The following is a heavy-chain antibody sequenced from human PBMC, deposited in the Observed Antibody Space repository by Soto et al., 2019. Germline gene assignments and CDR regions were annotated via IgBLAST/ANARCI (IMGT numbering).Heavy chain of an antibody. V-gene: IGHV4-30-4*01. CDR3: ARACITIFGVVIPHFDY. Sequence: PSETLSLTCTFSGGSLSSGDYYWSWIRQPPGKGLERIGYIYYSGSTYYNPSLKSRVTISVDTSKNQFSLKLSSVTAADTAVYYCARACITIFGVVIPHFDYWGQGTLVTVSS. CDR2: IYYSGST. J-gene: IGHJ4*02. CDR1: GGSLSSGDYY. D-gene: IGHD3-3*01.